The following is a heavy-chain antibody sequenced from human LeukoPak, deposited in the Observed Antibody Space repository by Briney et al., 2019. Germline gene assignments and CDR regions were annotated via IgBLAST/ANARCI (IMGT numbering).Heavy chain of an antibody. CDR3: ARASVAGGMDV. J-gene: IGHJ6*02. D-gene: IGHD5-12*01. CDR2: INHSGST. V-gene: IGHV4-34*01. Sequence: SETLSLTCAVYGGSFSGYYWSWIRQPPGKGLEWIAEINHSGSTNYNPSLKSRVTISVDTSKNQFSLKLSSVTAADTAVYYCARASVAGGMDVGGQGTTVTVSS. CDR1: GGSFSGYY.